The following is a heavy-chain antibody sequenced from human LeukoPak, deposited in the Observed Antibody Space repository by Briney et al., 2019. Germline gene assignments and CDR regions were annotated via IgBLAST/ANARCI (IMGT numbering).Heavy chain of an antibody. Sequence: PSENLSLTCTVSGGSISSYYWSWIRQPPGKGLEWIGYIYYSGSTNYNPSLKSRVTISVDTAKNQFSLKLSSVTAADTAVYYCARRRLQYYDFWSGYPPRGYFDLWGRGTLVTVSS. CDR2: IYYSGST. V-gene: IGHV4-59*08. D-gene: IGHD3-3*01. J-gene: IGHJ2*01. CDR1: GGSISSYY. CDR3: ARRRLQYYDFWSGYPPRGYFDL.